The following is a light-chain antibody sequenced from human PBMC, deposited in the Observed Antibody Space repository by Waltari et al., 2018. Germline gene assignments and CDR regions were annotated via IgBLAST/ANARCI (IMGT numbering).Light chain of an antibody. CDR3: SSITTKYTWV. CDR2: NVS. V-gene: IGLV2-14*03. CDR1: SSDVGGYDY. J-gene: IGLJ3*02. Sequence: QSALTQPASVSGSPGQSITIPCPGTSSDVGGYDYVSWYQQLPGQAPKVIIYNVSNRPSGVSSRFSGSKSGNTASLTISRLHPEDESHYYCSSITTKYTWVFGGGTKVTVL.